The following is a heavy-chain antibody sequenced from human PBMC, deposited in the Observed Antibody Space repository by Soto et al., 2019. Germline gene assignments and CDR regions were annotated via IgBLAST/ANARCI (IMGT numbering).Heavy chain of an antibody. CDR1: GYTFTGYY. J-gene: IGHJ6*02. CDR2: INPSGGST. V-gene: IGHV1-46*01. D-gene: IGHD3-10*01. Sequence: ASVKVSCKASGYTFTGYYMHWVRQAPGQGLEWMGIINPSGGSTSYAQKFQGRVTMTRDTSTSTVYMELSSLRSEDTAVYYCARESPQPGGSGSYYNMPHYYYGMDVWGQGTTVTVSS. CDR3: ARESPQPGGSGSYYNMPHYYYGMDV.